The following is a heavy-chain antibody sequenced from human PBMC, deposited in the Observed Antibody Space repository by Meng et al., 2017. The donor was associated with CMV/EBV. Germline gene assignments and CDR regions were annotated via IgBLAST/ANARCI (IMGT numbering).Heavy chain of an antibody. CDR3: ARRDDFWSGYLN. Sequence: SETLSLTCTVSGGPISSSSYHWGWIRQPPGKGLEWIGSIYYSGSTYYNPSLKSRATISVDTSKNQFSLKLSSVTAADTAVYYCARRDDFWSGYLNWGQGTLVTVSS. D-gene: IGHD3-3*01. V-gene: IGHV4-39*01. CDR1: GGPISSSSYH. J-gene: IGHJ4*02. CDR2: IYYSGST.